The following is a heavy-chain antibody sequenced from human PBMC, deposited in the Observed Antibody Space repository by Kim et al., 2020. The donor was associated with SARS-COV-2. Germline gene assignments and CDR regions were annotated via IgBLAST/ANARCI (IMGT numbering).Heavy chain of an antibody. CDR3: ARDHVEGVVWWELPNYYYGMDV. J-gene: IGHJ6*02. Sequence: ASVKVSCKASGYTFTGYYMHWVRQAPGQGLEWMGWINPNSGGTNYAQKFQGRVTMTRDTSISTAYMELSRLRSDDTAVYYCARDHVEGVVWWELPNYYYGMDVWGQGTTVTVSS. V-gene: IGHV1-2*02. CDR1: GYTFTGYY. CDR2: INPNSGGT. D-gene: IGHD1-26*01.